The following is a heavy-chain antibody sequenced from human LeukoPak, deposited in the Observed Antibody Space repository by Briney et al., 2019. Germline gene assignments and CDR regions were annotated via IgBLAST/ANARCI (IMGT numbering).Heavy chain of an antibody. Sequence: SETLSLTCTVSGGSFSSYCWSWIRQPPGKGLEWIGYICYSGSTNYNPSLKSRVTISVDTSKNQFSLKLSSVIAADTAVYYCARHPFYGDYTGWYFDLWGRGTLVTVSS. CDR3: ARHPFYGDYTGWYFDL. CDR1: GGSFSSYC. V-gene: IGHV4-59*08. CDR2: ICYSGST. D-gene: IGHD4-17*01. J-gene: IGHJ2*01.